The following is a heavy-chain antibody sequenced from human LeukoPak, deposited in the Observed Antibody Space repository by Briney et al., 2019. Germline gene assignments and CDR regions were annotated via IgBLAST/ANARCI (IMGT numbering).Heavy chain of an antibody. CDR3: ARIGFGDSSGYHYDDAFDI. CDR1: SGSISSNY. Sequence: SETLSLTCTVSSGSISSNYWSWIRQPPGKGLEWIGYIYYSGRTNYNPSLKSRVTISVDTSKNQFSLKLTSVTAADTAVYYCARIGFGDSSGYHYDDAFDIWGQGTMVTVSS. D-gene: IGHD3-22*01. V-gene: IGHV4-59*01. CDR2: IYYSGRT. J-gene: IGHJ3*02.